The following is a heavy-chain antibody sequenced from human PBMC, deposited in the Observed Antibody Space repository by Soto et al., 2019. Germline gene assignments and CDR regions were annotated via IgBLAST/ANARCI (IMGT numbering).Heavy chain of an antibody. CDR3: AREGASGFGMDV. Sequence: SETLALGCNVSGGSIRSYDGTVILQPAGKALEWIGRIYTSGTTNYNPSLKSRATILVDTSKNQFSLKLSSVTAADTAVYYCAREGASGFGMDVWGQATTVTVSS. J-gene: IGHJ6*02. D-gene: IGHD1-26*01. V-gene: IGHV4-4*07. CDR1: GGSIRSYD. CDR2: IYTSGTT.